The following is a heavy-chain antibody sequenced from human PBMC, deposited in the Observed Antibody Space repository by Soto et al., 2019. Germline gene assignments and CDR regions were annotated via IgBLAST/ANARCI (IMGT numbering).Heavy chain of an antibody. Sequence: SEKVSCTASGGTFSSYAISWVRQAPGQGLEWMGGIIPIFGTANYAPKFHGRVTITADESTSTAYMELSGLRSEDTAVYYCAKGLETTVTKGFDNWGQGTLVTVSS. CDR1: GGTFSSYA. V-gene: IGHV1-69*13. CDR3: AKGLETTVTKGFDN. CDR2: IIPIFGTA. J-gene: IGHJ4*02. D-gene: IGHD4-17*01.